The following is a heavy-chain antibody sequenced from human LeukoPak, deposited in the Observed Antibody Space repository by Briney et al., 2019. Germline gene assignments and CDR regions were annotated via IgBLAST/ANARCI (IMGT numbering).Heavy chain of an antibody. V-gene: IGHV4-59*12. J-gene: IGHJ6*03. D-gene: IGHD2-21*01. CDR3: ARGTLANYYYYYMDV. Sequence: SETLSLTYTVSGGSISSYYWSWIRQPPGKGLEWIGYIYYSGSTNYNPSLKSRVTMSVDTSKNQFSLKLSSVTAADTAVYYCARGTLANYYYYYMDVWGKGTTVTVSS. CDR2: IYYSGST. CDR1: GGSISSYY.